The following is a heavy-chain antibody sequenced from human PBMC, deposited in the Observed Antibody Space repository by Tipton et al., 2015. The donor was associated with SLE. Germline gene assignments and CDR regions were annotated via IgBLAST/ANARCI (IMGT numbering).Heavy chain of an antibody. V-gene: IGHV4-61*01. D-gene: IGHD6-19*01. CDR3: ARVFSPQAVGGPSDY. Sequence: TLSLTCTVSGGSVSSGSYYWSWIRQPPGKGLEWIGYIYYTGSTNYNPSLKSRVTISVDTSKNQFPLKLSSVTAAVTAVYYCARVFSPQAVGGPSDYWGQGTLVTVSS. CDR2: IYYTGST. J-gene: IGHJ4*02. CDR1: GGSVSSGSYY.